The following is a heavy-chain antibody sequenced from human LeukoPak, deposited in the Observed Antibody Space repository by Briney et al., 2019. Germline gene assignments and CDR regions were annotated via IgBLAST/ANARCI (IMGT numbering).Heavy chain of an antibody. D-gene: IGHD2-8*01. Sequence: SETLSLTCAVSGGSLSNYYWTWIRQPPGKGLEWIGEINHNGGTNYSPSLNSRLTISVDTSKKQFSLKLSSVTAADTAVYYCARGTVLKLMVYASFDYWGQGTLVTVSS. J-gene: IGHJ4*02. CDR1: GGSLSNYY. V-gene: IGHV4-34*01. CDR2: INHNGGT. CDR3: ARGTVLKLMVYASFDY.